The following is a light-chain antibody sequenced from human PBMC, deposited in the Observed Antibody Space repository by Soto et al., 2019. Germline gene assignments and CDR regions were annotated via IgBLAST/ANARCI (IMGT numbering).Light chain of an antibody. CDR3: QQSNNWPLT. CDR1: QSVSSD. Sequence: IVLTQSPATLSVSPGERATLSCRASQSVSSDVAWFQQRSGQAPRLLIYDASTRATAIPARFSGSGAGSKFTLTISSLHSEDFAIYYCQQSNNWPLTFGGGTKLEVK. CDR2: DAS. V-gene: IGKV3-15*01. J-gene: IGKJ4*01.